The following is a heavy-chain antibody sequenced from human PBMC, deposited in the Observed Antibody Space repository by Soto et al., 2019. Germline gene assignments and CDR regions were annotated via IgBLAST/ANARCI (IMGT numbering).Heavy chain of an antibody. CDR2: ISANSGDT. J-gene: IGHJ4*01. CDR3: ARDLRDSCGGPSCIYFRF. CDR1: GYTFSCYG. Sequence: QVQLVRSGAEAKEPRASVRVSCKASGYTFSCYGFCWVRQAPGQGLEWVAWISANSGDTNSAQKFQGRVTLTTDTSTSTAYMDLRSLTSDDTAIYYCARDLRDSCGGPSCIYFRFRGNGALVTVSS. V-gene: IGHV1-18*01. D-gene: IGHD2-21*01.